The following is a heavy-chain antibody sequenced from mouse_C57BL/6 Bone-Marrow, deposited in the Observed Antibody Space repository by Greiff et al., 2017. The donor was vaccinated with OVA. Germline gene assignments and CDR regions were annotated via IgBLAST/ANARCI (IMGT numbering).Heavy chain of an antibody. Sequence: VQLKESGAELVRPGTSVKVSCKASGYAFTSYFIEWVKQRPGKGLEWIGVINPGSGGTNYNEKVKGKARLTADKSSSTAYMQLSSLTSEDSAVYFCYELGGVGGWYVADWGKGTLVTVSS. D-gene: IGHD1-1*02. J-gene: IGHJ1*03. CDR3: YELGGVGGWYVAD. V-gene: IGHV1-54*01. CDR2: INPGSGGT. CDR1: GYAFTSYF.